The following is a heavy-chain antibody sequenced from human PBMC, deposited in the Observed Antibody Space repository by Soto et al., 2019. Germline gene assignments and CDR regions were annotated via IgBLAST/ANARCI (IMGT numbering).Heavy chain of an antibody. D-gene: IGHD6-19*01. J-gene: IGHJ4*02. V-gene: IGHV3-30-3*01. CDR1: GFTFSSYA. Sequence: GGSLRLSCAAPGFTFSSYAMHWVRQAPGKGLEWVAVISYDGSNKYYADSVKGRFTISRDNSKNTLYLQMNSLRAEDTAVYYCARVTAVAGISFDYWGPGTLVTVS. CDR2: ISYDGSNK. CDR3: ARVTAVAGISFDY.